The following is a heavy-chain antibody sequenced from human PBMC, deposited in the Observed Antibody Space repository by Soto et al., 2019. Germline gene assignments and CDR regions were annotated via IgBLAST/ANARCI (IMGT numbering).Heavy chain of an antibody. CDR1: GGPISGDYY. Sequence: SETLSLTCNVSGGPISGDYYWTWIRQPPGKGLEWIGYILYSGSTYYNPSLKSRVTMSVDTSKNQFSLRLSSVTAADTAVYYCARIHWSQSSLDYWGRGILVSVSS. CDR3: ARIHWSQSSLDY. CDR2: ILYSGST. V-gene: IGHV4-30-4*01. J-gene: IGHJ4*02. D-gene: IGHD6-19*01.